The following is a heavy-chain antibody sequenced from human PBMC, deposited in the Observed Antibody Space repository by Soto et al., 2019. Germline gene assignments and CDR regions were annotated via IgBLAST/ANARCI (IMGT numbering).Heavy chain of an antibody. CDR1: GGSISSGDYY. CDR2: IYYSGST. V-gene: IGHV4-30-4*01. J-gene: IGHJ4*02. D-gene: IGHD2-15*01. Sequence: QVQLQESGPGLVKPSQTLSLTCTVSGGSISSGDYYWSWIRQPPGKGLEWIGYIYYSGSTYYNPXLKSRVTISVXXSXNXXSLKLSSVTAADTAVYYCAGRGYCSGGSCYSGSDYWGQGTLVTVSS. CDR3: AGRGYCSGGSCYSGSDY.